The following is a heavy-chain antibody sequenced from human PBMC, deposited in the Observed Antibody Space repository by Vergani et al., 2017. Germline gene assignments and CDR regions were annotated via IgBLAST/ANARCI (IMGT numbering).Heavy chain of an antibody. CDR1: GYSFTSYW. D-gene: IGHD2-2*01. V-gene: IGHV5-51*01. CDR2: IYPGDSDT. Sequence: EVQLVQSGAEVKKPGESLKISCKGSGYSFTSYWIGWVRQLPWKGLEWMGIIYPGDSDTRYSPSFQGQVTISADKSISTAYLQWSSLKASDTAMYYCARRGRYCSSTSCYGGDYYYGMDVWGQGTTVTVSS. CDR3: ARRGRYCSSTSCYGGDYYYGMDV. J-gene: IGHJ6*02.